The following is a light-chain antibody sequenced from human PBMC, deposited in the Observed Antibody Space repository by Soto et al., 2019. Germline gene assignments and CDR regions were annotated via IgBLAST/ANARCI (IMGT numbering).Light chain of an antibody. CDR2: VAS. Sequence: EIVLTQSPGTLSLSPGERATLSCRASQGVSSSYLAWYQQKPGQPPSLLIYVASSRATGIPDRFSGSGSGTEFTLTITRLEPEDFAVYYCQHDRTSFGGGTKVEIK. CDR1: QGVSSSY. V-gene: IGKV3-20*01. CDR3: QHDRTS. J-gene: IGKJ4*01.